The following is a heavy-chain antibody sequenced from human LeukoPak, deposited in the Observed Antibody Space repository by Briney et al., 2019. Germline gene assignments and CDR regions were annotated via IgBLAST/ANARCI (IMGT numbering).Heavy chain of an antibody. CDR3: ARDVSSTLILDY. CDR2: IYYSGNT. J-gene: IGHJ4*02. V-gene: IGHV4-30-4*08. CDR1: GGSLSSGDYY. Sequence: PSETLSPTCTVSGGSLSSGDYYWSWIRQPPGKGLEWIGYIYYSGNTYYNPSLKSRVTMSVDTSKNQFSLKLNSVTAADTAVCYCARDVSSTLILDYWGQGTLVTVSS. D-gene: IGHD2-21*01.